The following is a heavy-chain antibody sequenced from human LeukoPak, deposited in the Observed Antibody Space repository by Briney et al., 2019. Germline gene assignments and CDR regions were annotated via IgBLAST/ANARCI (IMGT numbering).Heavy chain of an antibody. J-gene: IGHJ4*01. CDR3: VRDGGYTGGWTYGAGDY. Sequence: PGRPLRLSCEASGFTFSAYVMHWVRQAPGKGLECVAVISNDGNEKYYADSVKGRFSISRDNSKNTLYLQMSSLRTEDTAVYYCVRDGGYTGGWTYGAGDYWGQGTLVTASS. D-gene: IGHD2-8*02. V-gene: IGHV3-30*04. CDR1: GFTFSAYV. CDR2: ISNDGNEK.